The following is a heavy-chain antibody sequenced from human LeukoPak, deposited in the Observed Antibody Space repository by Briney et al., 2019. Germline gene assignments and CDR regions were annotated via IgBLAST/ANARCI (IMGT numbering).Heavy chain of an antibody. CDR2: INSDGSST. CDR1: GFTFSSCW. V-gene: IGHV3-74*01. D-gene: IGHD1-26*01. Sequence: GGCLRLSCAASGFTFSSCWMHWVRQAPGRGLVWVSRINSDGSSTSYADSVKGRCTISRDNAKSTLYLQMNSLRVEDTPVYYCARGGSYSSNAFDIWGQGTMVTVSS. J-gene: IGHJ3*02. CDR3: ARGGSYSSNAFDI.